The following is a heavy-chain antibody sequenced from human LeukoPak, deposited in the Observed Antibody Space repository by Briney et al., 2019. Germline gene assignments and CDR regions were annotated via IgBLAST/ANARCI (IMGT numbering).Heavy chain of an antibody. D-gene: IGHD3-22*01. V-gene: IGHV1-2*02. CDR1: GYTFTGYY. Sequence: ASVKVSCKASGYTFTGYYMHWVRQAPGQGLGWMGWINPNSGGTNYAQKFQGRVTMTEDTTTDTAYMELTSLRSEDTAVYYCATFHYYYDSSGLFHWGQGTLVTVSS. J-gene: IGHJ4*02. CDR2: INPNSGGT. CDR3: ATFHYYYDSSGLFH.